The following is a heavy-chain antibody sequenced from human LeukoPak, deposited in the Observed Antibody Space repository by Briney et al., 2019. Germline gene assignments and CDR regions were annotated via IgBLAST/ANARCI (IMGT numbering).Heavy chain of an antibody. CDR2: ISCSGGST. CDR3: AKDTCGIKTRYFDY. V-gene: IGHV3-23*01. J-gene: IGHJ4*02. CDR1: GFTFSNYG. Sequence: GGSLRLSCAASGFTFSNYGMNWVRQAPGKGLEWVSGISCSGGSTFYADSVKGRFTISRDNPKNTLYLQMNSLRAEDTAVYYWAKDTCGIKTRYFDYSGQGTLVTVSS.